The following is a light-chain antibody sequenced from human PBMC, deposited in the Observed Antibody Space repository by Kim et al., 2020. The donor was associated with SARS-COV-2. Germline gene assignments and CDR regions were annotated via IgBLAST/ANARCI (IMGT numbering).Light chain of an antibody. J-gene: IGKJ5*01. CDR1: QSVSNY. CDR3: QQRSNWPSIT. Sequence: SPEEKPTHSCRASQSVSNYLAWYQQKPGQAPRLLIYDASNRATGIPARFSGSGSGTDFTLTISSLEPEDFAVYYCQQRSNWPSITFGQGTRLEIK. CDR2: DAS. V-gene: IGKV3-11*01.